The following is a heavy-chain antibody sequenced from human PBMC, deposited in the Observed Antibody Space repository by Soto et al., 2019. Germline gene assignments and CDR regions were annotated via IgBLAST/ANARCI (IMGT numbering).Heavy chain of an antibody. CDR1: GFTFSSYS. J-gene: IGHJ6*02. CDR3: ARDLGSSWSYYYYGMDV. D-gene: IGHD6-13*01. V-gene: IGHV3-21*01. CDR2: ISSSSSYI. Sequence: PGGSLRLSCAASGFTFSSYSMNWVRQAPGKGLEWVSSISSSSSYIYYADSVKGRFTISRDNAKNSLYLQMNSLRAEDTAVYYCARDLGSSWSYYYYGMDVWGQGTTVTVSS.